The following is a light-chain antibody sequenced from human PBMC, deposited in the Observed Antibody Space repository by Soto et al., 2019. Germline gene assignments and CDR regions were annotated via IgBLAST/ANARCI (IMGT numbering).Light chain of an antibody. V-gene: IGKV3-20*01. CDR2: GAS. CDR1: QSVDSSY. J-gene: IGKJ4*01. CDR3: LQHNSYPLT. Sequence: EIVWTQSPGTLSLSPGERATLSCRASQSVDSSYLAWYHQRPGQAPRLLIYGASSRATGIPDRFSGSGSGTDFTLTISRLEPEDFATYYCLQHNSYPLTFGGGTKVEIK.